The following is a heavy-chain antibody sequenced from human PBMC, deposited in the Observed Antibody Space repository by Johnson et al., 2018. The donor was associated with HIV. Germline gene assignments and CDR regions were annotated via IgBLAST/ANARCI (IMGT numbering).Heavy chain of an antibody. V-gene: IGHV3-30*04. CDR1: GFTFSSYA. J-gene: IGHJ3*02. D-gene: IGHD3-22*01. CDR3: ARPLSSGKSANLADDALDI. Sequence: VQLVESGGGVVQPGRSLRLSCAASGFTFSSYAMHWVRQAPGKGLEWVAVISYDGSNKYYADSVKGRFTISRDNSKNMLYLQMNSLRAEDTAVYYCARPLSSGKSANLADDALDIWGLGTKVTVSS. CDR2: ISYDGSNK.